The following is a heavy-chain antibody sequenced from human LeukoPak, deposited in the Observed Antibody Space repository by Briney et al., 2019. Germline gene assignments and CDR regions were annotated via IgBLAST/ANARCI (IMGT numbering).Heavy chain of an antibody. V-gene: IGHV1-3*01. D-gene: IGHD6-19*01. Sequence: ASVKVSCKASGYTFTSYAMHRVRQAPGQRLEWMGWINAGNGNTKYSQKFQGRVTITRDTSASTAYMELSSLRSEDTAVYYCARTRSGWYQYYFDYWGQGTLVTVSS. CDR2: INAGNGNT. J-gene: IGHJ4*02. CDR1: GYTFTSYA. CDR3: ARTRSGWYQYYFDY.